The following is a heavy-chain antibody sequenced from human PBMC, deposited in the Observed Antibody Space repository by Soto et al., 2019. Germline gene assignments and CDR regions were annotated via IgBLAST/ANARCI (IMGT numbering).Heavy chain of an antibody. CDR3: ARTGTRYRTRLNWFDP. CDR2: INHSGST. V-gene: IGHV4-34*01. J-gene: IGHJ5*02. Sequence: QVQLQQWGAGLLKPSETLSLTCAVYGGSFSGYYWSWICQPPGMGLEWIGEINHSGSTNYNPSLKSRVTISVDTSKNQFSLKLSSVTAADTAVYYCARTGTRYRTRLNWFDPWGQGTLVTVSS. CDR1: GGSFSGYY. D-gene: IGHD1-1*01.